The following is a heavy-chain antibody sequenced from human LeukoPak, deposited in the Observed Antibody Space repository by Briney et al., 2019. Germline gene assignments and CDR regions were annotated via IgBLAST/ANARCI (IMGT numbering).Heavy chain of an antibody. Sequence: PGGSLRLSCAASGFTFSSYAMSWVRQAPGKGLEWVSAISGSGGSTYYADSVKGRFTISRDNSKNTPYLQMNSLRAEDTAVYYCAKDRTPYYYDSSGFGYWGQGTLVTVSS. V-gene: IGHV3-23*01. J-gene: IGHJ4*02. CDR1: GFTFSSYA. CDR2: ISGSGGST. CDR3: AKDRTPYYYDSSGFGY. D-gene: IGHD3-22*01.